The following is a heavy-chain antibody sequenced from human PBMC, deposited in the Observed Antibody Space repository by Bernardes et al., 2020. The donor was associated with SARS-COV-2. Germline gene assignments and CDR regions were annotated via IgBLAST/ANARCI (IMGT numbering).Heavy chain of an antibody. J-gene: IGHJ5*02. V-gene: IGHV3-53*04. CDR1: GLSVSNTF. Sequence: GGSLRLSCAASGLSVSNTFMTWIRQAPGKGLEWVSVLYSGGATYYADSVQGRFIISRHTSRNTLYLQLNNLRSEDTGMYYCARAQGYRDSWYWFDPWGQGTLVTVSS. CDR3: ARAQGYRDSWYWFDP. CDR2: LYSGGAT. D-gene: IGHD6-13*01.